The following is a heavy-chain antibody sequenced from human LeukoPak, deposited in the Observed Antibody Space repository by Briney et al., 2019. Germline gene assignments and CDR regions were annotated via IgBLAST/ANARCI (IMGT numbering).Heavy chain of an antibody. CDR2: INWNGDST. CDR3: ARCSRSSTDCYSEFDI. CDR1: GFTFDDYG. Sequence: GGSLRLSCAASGFTFDDYGMSWVRQGPGKGLDWVSAINWNGDSTGYADSVRGRFTISRDNAKNSLYLQMNSLRAEDTALYYCARCSRSSTDCYSEFDIWGQGTMVTASS. J-gene: IGHJ3*02. D-gene: IGHD2-2*02. V-gene: IGHV3-20*04.